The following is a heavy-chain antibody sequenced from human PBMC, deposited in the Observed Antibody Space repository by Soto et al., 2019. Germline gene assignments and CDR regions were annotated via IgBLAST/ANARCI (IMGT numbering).Heavy chain of an antibody. V-gene: IGHV1-18*01. CDR1: GYTFTRYG. CDR2: INTYNGNT. J-gene: IGHJ6*02. Sequence: QVQLVQSGAEVKNPGASVKVSCKASGYTFTRYGIGWARQAPGQGLEWMGWINTYNGNTNYAQNVQGRVTLTTDTSTSTAYMELRSLSSNDTTIYYCAMVDVYVTPSPQDVWGQGTTVNVSS. D-gene: IGHD3-16*01. CDR3: AMVDVYVTPSPQDV.